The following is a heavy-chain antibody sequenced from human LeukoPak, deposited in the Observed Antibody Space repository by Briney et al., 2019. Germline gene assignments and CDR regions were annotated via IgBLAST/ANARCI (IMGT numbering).Heavy chain of an antibody. J-gene: IGHJ6*02. CDR2: ISSSSSV. Sequence: PGGSLRLSCAASGFTFNSYSMNWVRQAPGKGLEWISYISSSSSVYYADSVKGRFTISTDNTKNSLYLQMSSLRDDDTAVYYCARSSLLHSNAMDVWGQGTTVTVSS. CDR1: GFTFNSYS. CDR3: ARSSLLHSNAMDV. D-gene: IGHD5-18*01. V-gene: IGHV3-21*05.